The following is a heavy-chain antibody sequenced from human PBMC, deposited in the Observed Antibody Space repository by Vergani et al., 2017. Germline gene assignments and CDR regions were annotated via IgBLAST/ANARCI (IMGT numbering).Heavy chain of an antibody. CDR1: GFTFSSYW. Sequence: EVQLVESGGGLVQPGGSLRLSCAASGFTFSSYWMHWVRQAPGKGLVWVSRINSDGSSTSYADSVKGRFTISRDNAKNTLYLQMNSLRAEATAVYYCARDLGDFGSGSYPVYYYGMDVWGQGTTVTVSS. CDR2: INSDGSST. CDR3: ARDLGDFGSGSYPVYYYGMDV. V-gene: IGHV3-74*01. J-gene: IGHJ6*02. D-gene: IGHD3-3*01.